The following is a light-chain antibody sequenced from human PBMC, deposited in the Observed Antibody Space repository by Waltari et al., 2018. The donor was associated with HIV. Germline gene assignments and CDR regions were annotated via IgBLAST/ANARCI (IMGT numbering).Light chain of an antibody. J-gene: IGLJ2*01. CDR1: SDDVGGYDH. CDR2: GVR. V-gene: IGLV2-14*03. CDR3: SSYTRSISVA. Sequence: QSALTQPASVSGSPGQTVTITCTGTSDDVGGYDHVAWYQQHTDPPPRLIIFGVRRRPSGVDGRFSASKSGNVASLTITGLRPDDEAHYFCSSYTRSISVAFGGGTRLTVL.